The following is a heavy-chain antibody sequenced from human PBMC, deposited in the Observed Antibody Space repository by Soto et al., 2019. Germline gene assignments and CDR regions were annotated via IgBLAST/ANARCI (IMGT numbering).Heavy chain of an antibody. CDR1: GFTFSSYA. J-gene: IGHJ6*02. Sequence: GGSLRLSCVASGFTFSSYAMSWVRQAPGKGLEWVSAISGSGGSTYYADSVKGRFTISRDNSKNTLYLQMNSLRAEDTAVYYCAKDGPGYYYYGMDVWGQGTTVTVSS. CDR2: ISGSGGST. V-gene: IGHV3-23*01. CDR3: AKDGPGYYYYGMDV.